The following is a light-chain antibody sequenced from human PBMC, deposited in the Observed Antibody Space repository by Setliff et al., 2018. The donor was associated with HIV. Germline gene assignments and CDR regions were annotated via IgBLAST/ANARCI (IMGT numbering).Light chain of an antibody. CDR1: SSDVGGYNR. Sequence: QSALTQPPSVSGSPGQSVTISCTGTSSDVGGYNRVSWYQQPPGTAPKLMIYDVSSRPSGVPDRFSGSTSGNTASLTISGLQAEDEADYYCCSYAGTNMPYVFGPGTKVTVL. V-gene: IGLV2-18*02. J-gene: IGLJ1*01. CDR3: CSYAGTNMPYV. CDR2: DVS.